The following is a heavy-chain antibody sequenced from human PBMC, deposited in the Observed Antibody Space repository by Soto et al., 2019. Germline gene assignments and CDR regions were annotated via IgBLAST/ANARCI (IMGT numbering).Heavy chain of an antibody. V-gene: IGHV1-18*01. Sequence: VPLVQSGAEVKKPGASVKVSCKASGYTFTSYGISWVRQAPGQGLEWMGWISAYNGNTNYAQKLQGRVTMTTDTSTSTAYMELRSLRSDDTAVYYCARSDYGGNSPRARGAFDIWGQGTMVTVSS. CDR3: ARSDYGGNSPRARGAFDI. J-gene: IGHJ3*02. D-gene: IGHD4-17*01. CDR1: GYTFTSYG. CDR2: ISAYNGNT.